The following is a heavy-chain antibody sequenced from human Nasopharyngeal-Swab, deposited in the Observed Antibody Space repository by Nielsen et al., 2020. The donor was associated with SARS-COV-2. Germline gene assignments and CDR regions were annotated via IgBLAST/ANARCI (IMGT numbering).Heavy chain of an antibody. CDR3: AKGLRVGSAYYFYYYMDV. V-gene: IGHV3-30*05. CDR2: TSFDGSNK. D-gene: IGHD1-26*01. CDR1: GFTFRIYG. Sequence: GGSLRLSCATSGFTFRIYGMHWVCQAPGKGLEWVAVTSFDGSNKSYADSVKGRFTISKDYAQNTLYLHMNSLRAEDTAVYYCAKGLRVGSAYYFYYYMDVWGKGTTVTVSS. J-gene: IGHJ6*03.